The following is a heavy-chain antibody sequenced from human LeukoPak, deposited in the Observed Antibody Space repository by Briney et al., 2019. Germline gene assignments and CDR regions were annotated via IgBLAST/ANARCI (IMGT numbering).Heavy chain of an antibody. CDR3: ARQGGYDLSPTEGPIDY. V-gene: IGHV4-39*01. Sequence: SETLSLTCTVSGGSISSSSYYWGWIRQPPGKGLEWIGGIYYSGSTYYNPSLKSRVTISVDTSKNQFSLKLSSVTAADTAVYYCARQGGYDLSPTEGPIDYWGQGTLVTVSS. CDR2: IYYSGST. D-gene: IGHD5-12*01. CDR1: GGSISSSSYY. J-gene: IGHJ4*02.